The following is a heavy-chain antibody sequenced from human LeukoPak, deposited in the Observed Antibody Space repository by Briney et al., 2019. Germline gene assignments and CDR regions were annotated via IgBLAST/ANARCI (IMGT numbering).Heavy chain of an antibody. J-gene: IGHJ4*02. V-gene: IGHV3-7*03. CDR1: GFTFSSYW. CDR3: AKGRDHSDY. CDR2: INQDGTEK. Sequence: PGGSLRLSCAASGFTFSSYWMSWVRQAPGEGLEWVAKINQDGTEKAYVDSVRGRFTISRDNAKNSLFLQMNSLRAEDTALYYCAKGRDHSDYWGQGTLVTVSS.